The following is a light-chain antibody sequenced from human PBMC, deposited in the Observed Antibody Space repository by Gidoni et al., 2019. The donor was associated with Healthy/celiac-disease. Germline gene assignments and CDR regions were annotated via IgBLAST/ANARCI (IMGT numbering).Light chain of an antibody. CDR2: AAS. V-gene: IGKV1-33*01. CDR3: QQYDSLPLT. CDR1: QDISNY. Sequence: DIQMTQSPSSLSASVGDRVTITCQACQDISNYLNWYQQKPGKAPKLLIYAASNLETGVPSRFSGSGSGTDFTFTISSLQPEDVATYYCQQYDSLPLTFXGXTKVEIK. J-gene: IGKJ4*01.